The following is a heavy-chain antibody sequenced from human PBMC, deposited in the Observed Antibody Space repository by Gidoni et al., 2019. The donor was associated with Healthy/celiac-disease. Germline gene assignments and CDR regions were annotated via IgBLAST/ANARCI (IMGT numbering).Heavy chain of an antibody. D-gene: IGHD1-26*01. J-gene: IGHJ4*02. CDR3: ARDLLVGATPVPFDY. V-gene: IGHV3-33*01. CDR1: GVTLSSHG. Sequence: QVQLVEAGGGVVQPGRSMRPSCAEAGVTLSSHGMHWVRQAPGQGLEWVAVIWYDGSNKYYAYSVKVRFTISRDNSKNTLYLQMNSLRAEDTAVYYCARDLLVGATPVPFDYWGQGTLVTVSS. CDR2: IWYDGSNK.